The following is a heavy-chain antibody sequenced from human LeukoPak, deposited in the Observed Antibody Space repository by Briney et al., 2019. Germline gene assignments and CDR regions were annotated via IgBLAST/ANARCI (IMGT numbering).Heavy chain of an antibody. CDR3: ARRGSMGGSFVGAFDI. J-gene: IGHJ3*02. Sequence: SETLSLTCTVSGDSFSRNTYSWGWIRQPPGKGLEWIGSIYYTGRTFYNPSLKSRVTISVDTSKNRFSLKLSSVTAADTAVYYCARRGSMGGSFVGAFDIWGQGTMVTVSS. CDR2: IYYTGRT. V-gene: IGHV4-39*01. D-gene: IGHD1-26*01. CDR1: GDSFSRNTYS.